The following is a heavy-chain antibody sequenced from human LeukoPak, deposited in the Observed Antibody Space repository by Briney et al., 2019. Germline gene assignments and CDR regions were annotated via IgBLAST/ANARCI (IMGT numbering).Heavy chain of an antibody. CDR2: IFSST. CDR3: ARRAGAYSHPYDY. J-gene: IGHJ4*02. V-gene: IGHV3-53*01. CDR1: GFTFSAHY. Sequence: GGSLRLSCAASGFTFSAHYLDWVRQAPGKGLEWVSFIFSSTHYSDSVKGRFTISRDNSKNTLYLQMNSLRAEDTAVYYCARRAGAYSHPYDYWGQGTLVTVSS. D-gene: IGHD4/OR15-4a*01.